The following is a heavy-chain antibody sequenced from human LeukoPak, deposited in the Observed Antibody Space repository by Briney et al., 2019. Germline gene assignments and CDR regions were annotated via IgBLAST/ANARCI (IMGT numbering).Heavy chain of an antibody. CDR1: GFTFSSYA. D-gene: IGHD1-26*01. CDR3: AKVVGATTVDY. Sequence: GGSLRLSCAASGFTFSSYAMSWVRQAPGKGLEWVSSISGSGTSTYYADSVKGRFTISRDNSKNTLYLQMNSLRAEDTAVYYCAKVVGATTVDYWGQGTLVTVSS. V-gene: IGHV3-23*01. CDR2: ISGSGTST. J-gene: IGHJ4*02.